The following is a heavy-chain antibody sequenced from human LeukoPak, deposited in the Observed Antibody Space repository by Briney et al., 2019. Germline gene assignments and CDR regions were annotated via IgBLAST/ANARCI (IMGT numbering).Heavy chain of an antibody. Sequence: GGSLRLSCAASGFTFSSYAMHWVRQAPGKGLEWVAVISYDGSNKYYADSVKGRFTISRDNSKNTLYLQMNSLRAEDTAVYYCAIRPGAFDIWGQGTMVTVSS. CDR3: AIRPGAFDI. CDR2: ISYDGSNK. J-gene: IGHJ3*02. CDR1: GFTFSSYA. V-gene: IGHV3-30*14.